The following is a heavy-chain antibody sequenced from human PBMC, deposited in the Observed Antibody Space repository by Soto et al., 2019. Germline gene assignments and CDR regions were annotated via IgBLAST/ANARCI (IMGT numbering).Heavy chain of an antibody. CDR1: GFTFSSYD. Sequence: PGGSLRLSCAASGFTFSSYDMHWVRQVTGKGLEWVSAIGTAGDAYYPNSVKGRFTISRENAKNSLYLQMNSLRAGDTAVYYCARAIITGVLYYWGQGTLVPVSS. V-gene: IGHV3-13*04. CDR2: IGTAGDA. J-gene: IGHJ4*02. CDR3: ARAIITGVLYY. D-gene: IGHD2-8*01.